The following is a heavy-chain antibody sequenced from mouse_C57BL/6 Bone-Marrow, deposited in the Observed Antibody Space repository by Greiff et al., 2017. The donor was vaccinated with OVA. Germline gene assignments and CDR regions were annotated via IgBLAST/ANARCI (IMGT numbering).Heavy chain of an antibody. CDR3: ARDRTYYGNWKYFDV. CDR1: GYSITSGYA. CDR2: ISYSGST. V-gene: IGHV3-1*01. J-gene: IGHJ1*03. Sequence: DVKLEESGPGMVKPSQSLSLTCTVTGYSITSGYAWHWIRHFPGNKLEWMGYISYSGSTNYNPSLKSRISITHDTSKNHFFLKLNSVTTEDTATYYCARDRTYYGNWKYFDVWGTGTTVTVSS. D-gene: IGHD2-10*01.